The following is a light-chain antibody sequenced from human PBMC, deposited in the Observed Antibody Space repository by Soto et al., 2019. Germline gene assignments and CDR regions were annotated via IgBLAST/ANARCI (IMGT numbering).Light chain of an antibody. CDR3: QHYNSYPIA. Sequence: DITLAQSPSTLAAWVVDRVPIXCRASQSISSWLAWYQQKPGKAPKLLIYDASSLGSGVPSKFSGRGSGTEFTLTISSLQTDDFATYYCQHYNSYPIAFGGGTKVDIK. CDR1: QSISSW. CDR2: DAS. J-gene: IGKJ4*01. V-gene: IGKV1-5*01.